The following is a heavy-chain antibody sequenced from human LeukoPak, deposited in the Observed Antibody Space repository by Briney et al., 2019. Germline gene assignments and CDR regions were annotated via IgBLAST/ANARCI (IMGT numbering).Heavy chain of an antibody. Sequence: GGSLRLSCAASGFTVSSNYMSWVRQAPGKGLEWVSVIYSGGSTYYADSVKGRFTISRDNSKNTLYLQMNSLRAEDTAVYYCARDSIAAAGKGPFGYWGQGTLVTVSS. D-gene: IGHD6-13*01. CDR3: ARDSIAAAGKGPFGY. J-gene: IGHJ4*02. CDR2: IYSGGST. V-gene: IGHV3-53*01. CDR1: GFTVSSNY.